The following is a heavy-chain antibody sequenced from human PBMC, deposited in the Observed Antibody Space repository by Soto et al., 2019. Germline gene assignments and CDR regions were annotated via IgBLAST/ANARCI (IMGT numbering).Heavy chain of an antibody. CDR1: GGSISSYY. CDR3: ARYEEQQLGSWFDP. D-gene: IGHD6-13*01. V-gene: IGHV4-59*01. J-gene: IGHJ5*02. CDR2: IYYSGST. Sequence: SETLSLTCTVSGGSISSYYWSWIRQPPGKGLEWIGYIYYSGSTNYNPSLKSRVTISVDTSKNQFSLKLSSVTAADTAVYYCARYEEQQLGSWFDPWGQGTLVTVSS.